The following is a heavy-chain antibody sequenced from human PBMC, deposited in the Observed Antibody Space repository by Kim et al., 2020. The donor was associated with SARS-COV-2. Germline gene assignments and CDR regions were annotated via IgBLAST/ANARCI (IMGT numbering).Heavy chain of an antibody. V-gene: IGHV4-31*02. Sequence: NPPLQSRVTISVDASKNQFSLKLSSVTAADTAVYYCARGAMTRRRYYFDYWGQGTLVTVSS. D-gene: IGHD2-2*01. J-gene: IGHJ4*02. CDR3: ARGAMTRRRYYFDY.